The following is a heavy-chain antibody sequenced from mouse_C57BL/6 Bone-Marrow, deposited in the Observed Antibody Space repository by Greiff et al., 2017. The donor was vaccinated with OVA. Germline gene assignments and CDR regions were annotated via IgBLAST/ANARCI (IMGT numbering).Heavy chain of an antibody. J-gene: IGHJ2*01. V-gene: IGHV5-16*01. Sequence: EVHLVESEGGLVQPGSSMKLSCTASGFTFSDYYMAWVRQVPEKGLEWVANINYDGSSTYYLDSLKSRFIISRDNGKNILYLQMSSLKSEDTATYYCARFYDGYYDFDYWGQGTTLTVSS. CDR3: ARFYDGYYDFDY. CDR1: GFTFSDYY. D-gene: IGHD2-3*01. CDR2: INYDGSST.